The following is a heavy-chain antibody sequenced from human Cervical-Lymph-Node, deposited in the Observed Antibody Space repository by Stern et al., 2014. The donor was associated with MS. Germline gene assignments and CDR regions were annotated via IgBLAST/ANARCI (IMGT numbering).Heavy chain of an antibody. Sequence: QLVQSGGVVVQPGGSLRLSCAASGFTFDDYAMHWVRQAPGKGLEWVSLISWDGGSTYYADSVKGRFTISRDNSKNSLYLQMNSLRAEDTALYYCAKDFGDSSSSNYWGQGTLVTVSS. D-gene: IGHD6-13*01. CDR1: GFTFDDYA. CDR2: ISWDGGST. V-gene: IGHV3-43D*03. J-gene: IGHJ4*02. CDR3: AKDFGDSSSSNY.